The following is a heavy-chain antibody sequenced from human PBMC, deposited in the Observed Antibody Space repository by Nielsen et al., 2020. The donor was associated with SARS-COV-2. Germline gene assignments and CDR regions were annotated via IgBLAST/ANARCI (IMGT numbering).Heavy chain of an antibody. V-gene: IGHV1-69*01. J-gene: IGHJ6*03. CDR3: ARGYCSSTSCSPFAYMDV. CDR2: ITPIFGAP. D-gene: IGHD2-2*01. Sequence: WVRQAPGQGLEWVGGITPIFGAPKYARKFQGRVSITADESTTTDYMELSSLKSEDTAVYYCARGYCSSTSCSPFAYMDVWGKGTTVTVSS.